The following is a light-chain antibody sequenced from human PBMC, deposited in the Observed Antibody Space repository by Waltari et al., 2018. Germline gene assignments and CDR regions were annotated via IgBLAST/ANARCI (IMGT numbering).Light chain of an antibody. CDR3: QQYNDWYS. CDR2: DAS. Sequence: EKVMTQSPATLSVSPGEVVTLSCRASQSVSSNVAWYQHRPGQAPRLLIYDASSRASGVPARFSGSWSGTEVTLTISGLQSEDGALYYCQQYNDWYSFGQGTKLEIK. J-gene: IGKJ2*03. V-gene: IGKV3-15*01. CDR1: QSVSSN.